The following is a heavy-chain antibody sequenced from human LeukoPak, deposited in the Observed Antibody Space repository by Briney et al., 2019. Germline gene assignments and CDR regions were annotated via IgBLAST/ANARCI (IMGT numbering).Heavy chain of an antibody. D-gene: IGHD3-10*01. V-gene: IGHV3-43*02. Sequence: GGSLRLSCAASGFTFDDYAIHWVRQAPGKGLEWVSLISGDGGRTYYADSVKGRFTISRDNSKNSPYLQMNSLRTEDTALYYCAKGYGSGSYCMDVWGQGTTVTVSS. CDR2: ISGDGGRT. CDR1: GFTFDDYA. J-gene: IGHJ6*02. CDR3: AKGYGSGSYCMDV.